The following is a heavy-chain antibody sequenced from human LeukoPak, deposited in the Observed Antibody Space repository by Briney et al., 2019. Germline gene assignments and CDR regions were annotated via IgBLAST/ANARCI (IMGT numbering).Heavy chain of an antibody. CDR2: IHYSGAT. J-gene: IGHJ5*01. V-gene: IGHV4-59*04. CDR1: GGSISSYY. D-gene: IGHD2/OR15-2a*01. Sequence: TSETLSLTCTVSGGSISSYYWSWLRQPPGKGLEWIGNIHYSGATYYKSSLRSRVAMTVDTSKNQFSLNLSSVTAADTAVYYCGRHSAGKNWFDSWGQGTQVTVSS. CDR3: GRHSAGKNWFDS.